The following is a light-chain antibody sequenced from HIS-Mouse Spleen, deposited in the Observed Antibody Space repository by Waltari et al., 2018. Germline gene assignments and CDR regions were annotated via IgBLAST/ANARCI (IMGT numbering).Light chain of an antibody. Sequence: SYELTQPPSVSVSPGQTARNTSSGDALPKQSAYWYQQKSGQAPVLVIYEDSKRPSGIPERFSGSSSGTMATLTISGAQVEDEADYYCYSTDSSGNHRVFGGGTKLTVL. J-gene: IGLJ2*01. CDR3: YSTDSSGNHRV. CDR2: EDS. V-gene: IGLV3-10*01. CDR1: ALPKQS.